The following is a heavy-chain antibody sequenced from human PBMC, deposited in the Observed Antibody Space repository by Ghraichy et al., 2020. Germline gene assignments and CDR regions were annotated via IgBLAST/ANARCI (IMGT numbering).Heavy chain of an antibody. Sequence: SETLSLTCAVYGGSFSGYYWSWIRQPPGKGLEWIGEINHSGSTNYNPSLKSRVTISVDTSKNQFSLKLSSVTAADTAVYYCARGRVIPNYYDSSGYYYKRGFDYYYYYMDVWGKGTTVTVSS. J-gene: IGHJ6*03. CDR3: ARGRVIPNYYDSSGYYYKRGFDYYYYYMDV. CDR1: GGSFSGYY. CDR2: INHSGST. V-gene: IGHV4-34*01. D-gene: IGHD3-22*01.